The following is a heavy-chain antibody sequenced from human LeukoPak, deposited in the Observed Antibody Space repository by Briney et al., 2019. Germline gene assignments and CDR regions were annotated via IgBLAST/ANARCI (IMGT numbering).Heavy chain of an antibody. D-gene: IGHD2-15*01. J-gene: IGHJ4*02. Sequence: SETLSLTCTVSGGSISSSSYYWGWIRQPPGKGLEWIGSIYYSGSTYYNPSLKSRVTISVDTSKNQFSLKLSSVTAADTAVYYCARHHCSGGSCYRSFFDYWGQGTLVTVSS. CDR3: ARHHCSGGSCYRSFFDY. CDR1: GGSISSSSYY. V-gene: IGHV4-39*01. CDR2: IYYSGST.